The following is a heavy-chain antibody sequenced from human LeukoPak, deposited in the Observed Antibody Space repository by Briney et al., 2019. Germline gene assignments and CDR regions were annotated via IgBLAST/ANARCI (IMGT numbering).Heavy chain of an antibody. D-gene: IGHD3-10*01. CDR2: FDPEDGET. V-gene: IGHV1-24*01. CDR1: GYTLTEVS. J-gene: IGHJ4*02. CDR3: SRGSGSYPYYFDY. Sequence: ASVKVSCKVSGYTLTEVSMHWVRQATGKGLEGMGGFDPEDGETIYAQKFQGRVTMTEDTSTDTAYMELSSLRSEDTAVYYCSRGSGSYPYYFDYWGQGTLVTVSS.